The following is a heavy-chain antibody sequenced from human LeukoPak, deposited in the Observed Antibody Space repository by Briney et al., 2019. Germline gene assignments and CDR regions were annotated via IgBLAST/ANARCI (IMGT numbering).Heavy chain of an antibody. Sequence: GGSLRLSCAASGFTFSSYAMHWVRQAPGKGLEWVAVISYDGSNKYYADSVKGRFTISRDNSKNTLYLQMNSLRAEDTAVYYCARGGSSWYDWFDPWGPGTLVTVSS. CDR3: ARGGSSWYDWFDP. CDR1: GFTFSSYA. J-gene: IGHJ5*02. D-gene: IGHD6-13*01. V-gene: IGHV3-30*01. CDR2: ISYDGSNK.